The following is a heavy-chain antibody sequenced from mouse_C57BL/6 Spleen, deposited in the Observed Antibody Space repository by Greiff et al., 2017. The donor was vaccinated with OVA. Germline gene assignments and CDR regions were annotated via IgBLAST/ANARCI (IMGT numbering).Heavy chain of an antibody. D-gene: IGHD1-1*01. J-gene: IGHJ1*03. V-gene: IGHV5-17*01. CDR3: ARKVTVVAGYWYFDV. Sequence: VESGGGLVKPGGSLKLSCAASGFTFSDYGMHWVRQAPEKGLGWVAYIRSGSSPIYSADTAKGRLTISRDTANNTLYLQMTSLRSEDTAMYYFARKVTVVAGYWYFDVWGTGTTVTVAS. CDR2: IRSGSSPI. CDR1: GFTFSDYG.